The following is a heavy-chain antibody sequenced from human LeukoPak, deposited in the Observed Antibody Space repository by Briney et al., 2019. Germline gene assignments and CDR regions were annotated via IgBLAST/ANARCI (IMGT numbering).Heavy chain of an antibody. J-gene: IGHJ4*02. CDR2: ISYDGSNK. CDR1: GFTFSSYA. V-gene: IGHV3-30*04. D-gene: IGHD3-22*01. CDR3: ARDRWGSYYDSSGYFDY. Sequence: TGGSLRLSCAASGFTFSSYAMHWVRQAPGKGLEWVAVISYDGSNKYYADSVKGRFTISRDNSKNTLYLQMNSLRAEDTAVYYCARDRWGSYYDSSGYFDYWGQGTLVTVSS.